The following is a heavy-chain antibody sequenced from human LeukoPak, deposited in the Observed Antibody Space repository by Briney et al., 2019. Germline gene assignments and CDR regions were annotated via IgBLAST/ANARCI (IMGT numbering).Heavy chain of an antibody. J-gene: IGHJ6*02. CDR1: GFTFSSYG. Sequence: GGSLRLSCAASGFTFSSYGMHWVRQAPGKGLEWVAVIWYDGSNKYYADSVKGRFTISRDNSKNTLYLQMNSLRAEDTAVYYCARGPPRNYYYYGMDVWGQGTTVTVSS. D-gene: IGHD3-10*01. V-gene: IGHV3-33*01. CDR2: IWYDGSNK. CDR3: ARGPPRNYYYYGMDV.